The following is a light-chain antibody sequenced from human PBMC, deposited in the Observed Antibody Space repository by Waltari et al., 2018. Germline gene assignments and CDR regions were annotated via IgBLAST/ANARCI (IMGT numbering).Light chain of an antibody. J-gene: IGKJ1*01. CDR1: QSVSSY. V-gene: IGKV3-11*01. Sequence: EIVLPQSPATLSLSPGESATLSCRPSQSVSSYLARYQQKPGQAPRLLIYDTTNRATGIPARFSGSGSGTDFTLTISSLEPEDFAVYYCQQRSNWPRTFGQGTKVEIK. CDR3: QQRSNWPRT. CDR2: DTT.